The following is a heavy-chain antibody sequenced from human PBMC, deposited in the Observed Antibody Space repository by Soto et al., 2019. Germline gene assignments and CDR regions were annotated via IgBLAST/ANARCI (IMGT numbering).Heavy chain of an antibody. CDR3: ARANYGSGSYYRFSGGVNWFDP. V-gene: IGHV4-31*03. Sequence: QVQLQESGPGLVKPSQTLSLTCTVSGGSISSGGYYWSLIRQHPGKGLEWIGYIYYSGSTYYNPSLKIRVTISVDTSKNQFALKLSSVTAADTAVYYCARANYGSGSYYRFSGGVNWFDPWGQGTLVTVSS. CDR1: GGSISSGGYY. CDR2: IYYSGST. D-gene: IGHD3-10*01. J-gene: IGHJ5*02.